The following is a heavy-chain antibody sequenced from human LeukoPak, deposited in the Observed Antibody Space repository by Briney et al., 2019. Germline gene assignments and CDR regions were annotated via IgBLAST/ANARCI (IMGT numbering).Heavy chain of an antibody. J-gene: IGHJ4*02. V-gene: IGHV4-61*02. CDR3: ASLYSGSYSFDY. CDR2: IYTSGTT. Sequence: SETLSLTCTVPGGSISSGTYYWSWIRQPAGKGLEWIGRIYTSGTTNYNPSLKSRVTISVDTSKNQFSLKLSSVTAADTAMYYCASLYSGSYSFDYWGQGTLVTVSS. CDR1: GGSISSGTYY. D-gene: IGHD1-26*01.